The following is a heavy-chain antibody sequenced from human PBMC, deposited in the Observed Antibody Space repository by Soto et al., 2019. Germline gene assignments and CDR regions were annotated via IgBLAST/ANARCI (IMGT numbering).Heavy chain of an antibody. J-gene: IGHJ4*02. CDR3: VTRGFIHGYTFDY. CDR1: GFTFTCYA. CDR2: ISGRDEDT. D-gene: IGHD5-12*01. Sequence: GGSLRLACEVSGFTFTCYAMGWVRQAPGKGLEWVSVISGRDEDTSYADSVKGRFTISKDNSRNTLHLQMNSLRVDDSALYYCVTRGFIHGYTFDYWGWGTLVTVST. V-gene: IGHV3-23*01.